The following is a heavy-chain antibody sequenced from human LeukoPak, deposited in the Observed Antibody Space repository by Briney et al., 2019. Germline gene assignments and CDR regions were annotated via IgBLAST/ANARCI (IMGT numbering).Heavy chain of an antibody. CDR3: ARASILFGEYYFDY. Sequence: ASVKVSCKASGYTFTSYGISWVRQAPGQGLEWMGWISAYNGNTNYAQKLQGSVTMTTDTSTSTAYMELRSLRSDDTAVYYCARASILFGEYYFDYWGQGTLVTVSS. CDR2: ISAYNGNT. CDR1: GYTFTSYG. V-gene: IGHV1-18*01. D-gene: IGHD3-10*01. J-gene: IGHJ4*02.